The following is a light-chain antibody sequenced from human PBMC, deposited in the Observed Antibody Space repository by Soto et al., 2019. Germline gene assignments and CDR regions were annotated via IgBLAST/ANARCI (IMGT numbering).Light chain of an antibody. CDR2: DVT. CDR1: SSDVGAYNY. CDR3: CSYAGSYTVV. Sequence: QSALTQPRSVSGFPGQSVTISCTGTSSDVGAYNYVSWYQQHPGKAPQLMIFDVTKRPSGVPDRFSGSKSGNTASLTISGLQAEDEANYYCCSYAGSYTVVFGGGTKLTVL. V-gene: IGLV2-11*01. J-gene: IGLJ2*01.